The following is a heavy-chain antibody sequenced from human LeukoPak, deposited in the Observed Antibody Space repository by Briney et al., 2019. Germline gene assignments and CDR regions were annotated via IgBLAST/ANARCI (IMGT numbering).Heavy chain of an antibody. J-gene: IGHJ4*02. D-gene: IGHD6-13*01. V-gene: IGHV3-30*02. CDR1: GFTFSSYV. CDR2: IRYDGSNK. CDR3: AKDRGIAAALDY. Sequence: PGGSLRLSCAASGFTFSSYVMHWVRQAPGKGLEWVAFIRYDGSNKYYADSVKGRFTISRDNSKNTPYLQMNSLRAEDTAVYYCAKDRGIAAALDYWGQGTLVTVSS.